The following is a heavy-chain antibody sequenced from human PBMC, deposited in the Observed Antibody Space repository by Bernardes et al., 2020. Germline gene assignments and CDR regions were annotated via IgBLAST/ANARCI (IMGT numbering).Heavy chain of an antibody. D-gene: IGHD1-1*01. V-gene: IGHV3-23*01. CDR2: ISGSGGTT. J-gene: IGHJ4*02. Sequence: GGSLRLSCAASGFTFSSYAMNWVRQAPGKGLEWVSDISGSGGTTNYADSVKGRFTISRDNSKNTLYLEMHSLRAEDTAVYYCAKDASYGNSWNDLDYWGQGTLVTVSS. CDR3: AKDASYGNSWNDLDY. CDR1: GFTFSSYA.